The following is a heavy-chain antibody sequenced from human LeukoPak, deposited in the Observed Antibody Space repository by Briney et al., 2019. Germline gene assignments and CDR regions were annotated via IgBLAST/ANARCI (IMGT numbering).Heavy chain of an antibody. CDR1: GFTFSSYW. CDR2: IRSDGST. Sequence: GGSLRLSCAASGFTFSSYWMHWVRQAPGKGLVWVLRIRSDGSTTYADSVKGRFTISRDNAKNTLYLQMNSLRAEDTAVYYCARVYSSGGSDCWGQGTLVTVSS. CDR3: ARVYSSGGSDC. J-gene: IGHJ4*02. V-gene: IGHV3-74*01. D-gene: IGHD6-19*01.